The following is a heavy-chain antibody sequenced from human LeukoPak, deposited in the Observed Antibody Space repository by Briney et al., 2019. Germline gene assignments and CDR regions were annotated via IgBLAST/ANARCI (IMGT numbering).Heavy chain of an antibody. CDR3: VFAVSASGIWFDP. D-gene: IGHD3-10*02. J-gene: IGHJ5*02. V-gene: IGHV3-30*04. Sequence: PGGSLRLSCEVSQFSFSSYAMNWVRQAPGKGLEWVAVISYDGKKKYYADSVKGRFTISRDNSKNTLYLQMNTLRPDDTAVYYCVFAVSASGIWFDPWGQGTLVTVSS. CDR2: ISYDGKKK. CDR1: QFSFSSYA.